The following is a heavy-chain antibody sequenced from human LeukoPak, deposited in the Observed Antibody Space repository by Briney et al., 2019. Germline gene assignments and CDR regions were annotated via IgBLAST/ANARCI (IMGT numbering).Heavy chain of an antibody. J-gene: IGHJ4*02. V-gene: IGHV3-23*01. CDR3: AKVKSGSSWYLFDY. D-gene: IGHD6-13*01. CDR2: ISGTGGST. Sequence: PGGSLRLSCAASGFTFSSYAMSWVRQAPGKGLEWVSTISGTGGSTYYADSVKGRFTISRDNSKNTLYLQMNSLRADDTAVYYCAKVKSGSSWYLFDYWGQGTLVTVSS. CDR1: GFTFSSYA.